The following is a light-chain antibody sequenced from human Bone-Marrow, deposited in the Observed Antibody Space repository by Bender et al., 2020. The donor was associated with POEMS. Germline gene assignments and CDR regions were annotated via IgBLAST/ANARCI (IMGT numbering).Light chain of an antibody. J-gene: IGLJ1*01. CDR2: DVS. CDR1: TSDIGGYDL. Sequence: QSVLTQPPSVSGSPGQSIIISCTGTTSDIGGYDLVSWYQHYPGKAPSLIIYDVSNRPSGISNRFSGSKSGNTASLTISGLKAEDEADYYCSSYTTEITLGVFGTGTKVSVL. CDR3: SSYTTEITLGV. V-gene: IGLV2-14*01.